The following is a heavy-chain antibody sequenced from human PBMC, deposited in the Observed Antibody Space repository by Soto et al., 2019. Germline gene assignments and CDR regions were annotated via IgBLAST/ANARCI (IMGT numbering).Heavy chain of an antibody. CDR3: ARVSAVCSCSSCYSTGFDY. J-gene: IGHJ4*02. D-gene: IGHD2-15*01. Sequence: QVQLQESGPGLVKPSQTLSLTCTVSGGSISSGGYYWSWLRQHPGKGLGWIGYIYYSGSTYYNPSLKSQVTLSVDTSKNHFSLQLSSVAAADPAVYYCARVSAVCSCSSCYSTGFDYRGQVTLVTVSS. CDR1: GGSISSGGYY. CDR2: IYYSGST. V-gene: IGHV4-31*01.